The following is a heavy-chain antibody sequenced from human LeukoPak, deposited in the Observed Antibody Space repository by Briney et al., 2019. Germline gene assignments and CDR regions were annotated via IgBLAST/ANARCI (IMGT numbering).Heavy chain of an antibody. J-gene: IGHJ4*02. Sequence: GGSLRLSCEDSAFSFSRHWMHWIRQAPGKGLVWVARISDGGSYRSHVGSVEGRFTISRDNVRNILYLHMNDLRGEDTAVYYCASFGISWTSAYWGREPWSPSPQ. V-gene: IGHV3-74*01. CDR2: ISDGGSYR. CDR1: AFSFSRHW. CDR3: ASFGISWTSAY. D-gene: IGHD2-21*01.